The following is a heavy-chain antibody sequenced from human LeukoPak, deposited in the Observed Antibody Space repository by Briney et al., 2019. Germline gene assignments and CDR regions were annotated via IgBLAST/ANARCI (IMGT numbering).Heavy chain of an antibody. CDR3: AKEYNSGD. CDR2: ISVSGGTT. D-gene: IGHD1-1*01. Sequence: AGGSLRLSCAAPGFTFTTYAMSWVRQAPEKGLEWVSGISVSGGTTFYADSVKGRFTISRDNSKNTLYLQMNSLRAEDTAVYYCAKEYNSGDWGQGTLVTVSS. CDR1: GFTFTTYA. V-gene: IGHV3-23*01. J-gene: IGHJ4*02.